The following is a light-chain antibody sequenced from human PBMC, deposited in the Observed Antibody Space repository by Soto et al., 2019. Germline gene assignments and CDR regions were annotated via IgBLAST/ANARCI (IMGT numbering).Light chain of an antibody. CDR2: DAS. J-gene: IGKJ1*01. V-gene: IGKV3-20*01. CDR3: HQYDSIVQT. CDR1: QSVRNSL. Sequence: EIAVTHAPCTLSLSPAERSIPPCRASQSVRNSLLAWYQQKPGQPPRLLIYDASTRATATPERFSGSGSGTDFTLTISRLEPEDFAVYYCHQYDSIVQTFGQGTKVDIK.